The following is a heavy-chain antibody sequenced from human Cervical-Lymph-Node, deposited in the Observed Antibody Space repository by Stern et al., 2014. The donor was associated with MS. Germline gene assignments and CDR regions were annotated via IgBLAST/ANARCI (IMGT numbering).Heavy chain of an antibody. CDR3: ASEAVGFRSNYGLEV. D-gene: IGHD3-10*01. J-gene: IGHJ6*02. CDR2: IGGDVITT. Sequence: ELQLVESGGGLFQPGGSLRLSCEASGFTGLTFRRYWMHRVRQAPGKGLVWVARIGGDVITTDFADFVRGQFTISRDNTKSALFLQIASLSAEDTAVYYCASEAVGFRSNYGLEVWGQGTPVTVSS. V-gene: IGHV3-74*01. CDR1: GFTGLTFRRYW.